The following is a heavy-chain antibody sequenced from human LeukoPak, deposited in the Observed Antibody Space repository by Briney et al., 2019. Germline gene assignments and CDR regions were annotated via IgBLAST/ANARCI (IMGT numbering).Heavy chain of an antibody. D-gene: IGHD3-10*01. V-gene: IGHV3-15*01. CDR3: LRDWYGSGSYWQIRESYFDY. CDR1: GFTFSNAW. CDR2: IKSKTDGGTT. J-gene: IGHJ4*02. Sequence: GSLRLSCAASGFTFSNAWMSWVRQAPGKGLEWVGRIKSKTDGGTTDYAAPVKGRFTISRDDSKNTLYLQMNSLKTEDTAVYYCLRDWYGSGSYWQIRESYFDYWGQGTLVTVSS.